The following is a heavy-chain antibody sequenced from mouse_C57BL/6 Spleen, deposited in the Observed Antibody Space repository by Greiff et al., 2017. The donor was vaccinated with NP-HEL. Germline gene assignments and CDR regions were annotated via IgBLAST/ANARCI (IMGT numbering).Heavy chain of an antibody. Sequence: EVQLQQSGPELVKPGASVKISCKASGYTFTDYYMNWVKQSPGKSLEWIGVINPNNGGTSYNQNVKGKATLTVDKSTSTDYMEIRSLTSEDSAVYYCARGGSGYVNFDYWGQGTTLTVSS. CDR1: GYTFTDYY. CDR2: INPNNGGT. V-gene: IGHV1-26*01. D-gene: IGHD3-2*02. J-gene: IGHJ2*01. CDR3: ARGGSGYVNFDY.